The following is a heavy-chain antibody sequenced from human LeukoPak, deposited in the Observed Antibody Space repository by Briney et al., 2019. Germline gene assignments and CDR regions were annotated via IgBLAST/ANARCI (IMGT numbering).Heavy chain of an antibody. Sequence: ASVKVSCKASGYTFTTYDINWVRQATGQGLEWVGWMNPNSGNTGYAQKFQGRVTMTRNISISTAYVELRSLRSEDTAVYYCARGPNKSDGGNSGSAWFDPWGQGTLVTVSS. CDR1: GYTFTTYD. D-gene: IGHD4-23*01. CDR3: ARGPNKSDGGNSGSAWFDP. V-gene: IGHV1-8*01. J-gene: IGHJ5*02. CDR2: MNPNSGNT.